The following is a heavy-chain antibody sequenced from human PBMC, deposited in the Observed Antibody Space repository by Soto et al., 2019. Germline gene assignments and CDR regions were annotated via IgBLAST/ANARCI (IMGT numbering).Heavy chain of an antibody. Sequence: QVQLVQSGAEVKKPGSSVKVSCKASGGTFSNYAIYWVRQAPGQGLDWMGGIIPIFGTGTYAQKFQGRVTITADESTSTAYLDLRGLRPDDTAVYYCARPVEMATISRSYLFYWGQGTLVTVSS. V-gene: IGHV1-69*01. J-gene: IGHJ4*02. CDR3: ARPVEMATISRSYLFY. D-gene: IGHD5-12*01. CDR1: GGTFSNYA. CDR2: IIPIFGTG.